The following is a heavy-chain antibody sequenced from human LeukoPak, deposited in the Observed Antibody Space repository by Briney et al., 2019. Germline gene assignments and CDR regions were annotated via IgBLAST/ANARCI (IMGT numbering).Heavy chain of an antibody. CDR2: ISYDGSNK. J-gene: IGHJ3*02. Sequence: HPGGSLRLSCAASGFTFSSYAMHWVRQAPGKGLEGGAVISYDGSNKYYADSVKGRFTISRDNSKNTLYLQINSLRAEDTAVYYCARDAVVTPRAFDIWGQGTMVTVSS. V-gene: IGHV3-30-3*01. CDR3: ARDAVVTPRAFDI. CDR1: GFTFSSYA. D-gene: IGHD4-23*01.